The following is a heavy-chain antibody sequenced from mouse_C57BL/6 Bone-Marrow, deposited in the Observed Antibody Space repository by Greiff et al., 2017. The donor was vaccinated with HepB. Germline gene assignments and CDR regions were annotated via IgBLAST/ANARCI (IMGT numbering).Heavy chain of an antibody. J-gene: IGHJ1*03. CDR2: ISDGGSYT. D-gene: IGHD1-1*01. CDR1: GFTFSSYA. Sequence: DVKLVESGGGLVKPGGSLKLSCAASGFTFSSYAMSWVRQTPEKRLEWVATISDGGSYTYYPDNVKGRFTISRDNAKNNLYLQMSHLKSEDTAMYYCARRLLRRYFDVWGTGTTVTVSS. CDR3: ARRLLRRYFDV. V-gene: IGHV5-4*03.